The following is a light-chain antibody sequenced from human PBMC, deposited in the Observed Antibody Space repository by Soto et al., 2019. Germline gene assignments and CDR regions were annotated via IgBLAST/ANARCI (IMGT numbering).Light chain of an antibody. V-gene: IGKV3-11*01. Sequence: EIVFTPSPATLALSPGARSTLSGRASQSVSSYLAWYQQKPGQAPRLLISDASNRATGTPVRFSGSGFGTDFTLTISSLEAEESAVYYCQQRSNWLTFGGGTKVDIK. CDR1: QSVSSY. J-gene: IGKJ4*01. CDR3: QQRSNWLT. CDR2: DAS.